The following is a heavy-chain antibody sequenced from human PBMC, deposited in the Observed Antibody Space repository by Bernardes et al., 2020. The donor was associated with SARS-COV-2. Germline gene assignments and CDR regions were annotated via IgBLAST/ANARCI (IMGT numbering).Heavy chain of an antibody. Sequence: GGSLRLSCAASGFTFDDYAMHWVRQAPGKGLEWVSGISWNSGSIGYADSVKGRFTISRDNAKNSLYLQMNSLRAEDTALYYCAKDMGSSGWDYWGQGTL. CDR1: GFTFDDYA. J-gene: IGHJ4*02. D-gene: IGHD6-19*01. CDR3: AKDMGSSGWDY. CDR2: ISWNSGSI. V-gene: IGHV3-9*01.